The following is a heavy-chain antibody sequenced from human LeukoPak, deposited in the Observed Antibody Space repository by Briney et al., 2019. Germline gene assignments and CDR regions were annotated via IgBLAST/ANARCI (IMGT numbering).Heavy chain of an antibody. J-gene: IGHJ4*02. CDR3: ARDLGDYGDYSVDY. V-gene: IGHV1-2*06. Sequence: ASVTVSCKASGYTFTGYYMHWVRQAPGQGLEWMGRINPNSGGTNYAQKFQGRVTMTRDTSISTAYMELSRLRSDDTAVYYCARDLGDYGDYSVDYWGQGTLVTVSS. D-gene: IGHD4-17*01. CDR1: GYTFTGYY. CDR2: INPNSGGT.